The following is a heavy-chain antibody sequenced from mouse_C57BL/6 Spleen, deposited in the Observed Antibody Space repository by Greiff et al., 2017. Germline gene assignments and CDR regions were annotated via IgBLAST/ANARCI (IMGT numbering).Heavy chain of an antibody. CDR1: GFNIKDYY. CDR3: TTRGDYDSAAD. CDR2: IDPEDGDT. V-gene: IGHV14-1*01. Sequence: EVQLQQSGAELVRPGASVKLSCTASGFNIKDYYMHWVKQRPEQGLEWIGRIDPEDGDTEYAPKFQGKATLTADPSSTPAYLPLSSLTSADPAVDYWTTRGDYDSAADWGQGSLGTVAA. J-gene: IGHJ3*01. D-gene: IGHD2-4*01.